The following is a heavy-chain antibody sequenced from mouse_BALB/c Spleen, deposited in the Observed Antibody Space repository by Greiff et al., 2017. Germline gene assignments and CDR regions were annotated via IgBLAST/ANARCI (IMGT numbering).Heavy chain of an antibody. CDR2: ISTYYGDA. V-gene: IGHV1S137*01. CDR1: GYTFTDYA. Sequence: LQESGAELVRPGVSVKISCKGSGYTFTDYAMHWVKQSHAKSLEWIGVISTYYGDASYNQKFKGKATMTVDKSSSTAYMELARLTSEDSAIYYCARDAFAYWGQGTLVTVSA. J-gene: IGHJ3*01. CDR3: ARDAFAY.